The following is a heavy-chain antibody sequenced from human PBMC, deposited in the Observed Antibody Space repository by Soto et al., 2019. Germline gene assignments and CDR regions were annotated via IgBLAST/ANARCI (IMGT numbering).Heavy chain of an antibody. V-gene: IGHV4-39*07. D-gene: IGHD3-9*01. CDR2: IYYSGST. CDR1: GGSISSSSYY. J-gene: IGHJ6*02. Sequence: SETLSLTCTVSGGSISSSSYYWGWIRQPPGKGLEWIGSIYYSGSTYYNPSLKSRVTISVDTSKNQFSLKLSSVTAADTAVYYCARDRNYDILTGSYSYYGMDVWGQGTTVTVSS. CDR3: ARDRNYDILTGSYSYYGMDV.